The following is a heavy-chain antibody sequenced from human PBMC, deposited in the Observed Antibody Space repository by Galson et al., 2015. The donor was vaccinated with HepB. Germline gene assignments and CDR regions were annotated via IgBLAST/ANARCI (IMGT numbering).Heavy chain of an antibody. CDR3: AAADSYDSSGNYSPGLKTQDF. D-gene: IGHD3-22*01. J-gene: IGHJ4*02. Sequence: PALVIPTQTFTLTCTFSGFSLTTSGFYMSWIRQPPGKALEWLARIDWDDEKDYSTYLKTQLTISKDTSKKQVVLKLTNMHPLDTGTYYCAAADSYDSSGNYSPGLKTQDFWGQGTLITVSS. V-gene: IGHV2-70*11. CDR2: IDWDDEK. CDR1: GFSLTTSGFY.